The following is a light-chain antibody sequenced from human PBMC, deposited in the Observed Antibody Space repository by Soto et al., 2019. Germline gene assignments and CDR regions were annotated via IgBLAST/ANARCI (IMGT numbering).Light chain of an antibody. CDR1: SSDVGGYNY. V-gene: IGLV2-14*01. CDR3: SSYTSSSPLYV. CDR2: DVS. J-gene: IGLJ1*01. Sequence: QSALTQPASVSGSPGQSITISCTGTSSDVGGYNYVSWYQQHSGKAPKLMIYDVSNRPSGVSNRFSGSKSGNTASLTIPGLQAEDEADYYCSSYTSSSPLYVFGTGTKLTVL.